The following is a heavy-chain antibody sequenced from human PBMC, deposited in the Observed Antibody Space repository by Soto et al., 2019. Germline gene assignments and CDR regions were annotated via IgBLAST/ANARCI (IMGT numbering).Heavy chain of an antibody. CDR1: GFSLSTSGVG. CDR2: IYWDDDK. V-gene: IGHV2-5*02. J-gene: IGHJ6*02. CDR3: AHLNDAHYYGGGHYYYYGMDV. Sequence: QITLKESGPTLVKPTQTLTLTCTFSGFSLSTSGVGVGWIRQPPGKALEWLALIYWDDDKRYSPSLKSRLTITKDTSKNHVVLTMTNMDPVDTATYYCAHLNDAHYYGGGHYYYYGMDVWGQGTTVTVSS. D-gene: IGHD3-10*01.